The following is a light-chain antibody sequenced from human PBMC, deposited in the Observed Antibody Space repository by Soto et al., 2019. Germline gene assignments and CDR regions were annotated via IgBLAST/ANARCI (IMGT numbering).Light chain of an antibody. V-gene: IGKV3-20*01. CDR3: QHYNSYSEA. CDR1: QSVSSSY. CDR2: GAS. J-gene: IGKJ1*01. Sequence: EIVLTQSPGTLSLSPGERATLSFMASQSVSSSYLAWYQQKPGQAPRLLIYGASSRATGIPDRFSGSVSGTDFTLTISSLQPDDFATYYCQHYNSYSEAFGQGTKVDIK.